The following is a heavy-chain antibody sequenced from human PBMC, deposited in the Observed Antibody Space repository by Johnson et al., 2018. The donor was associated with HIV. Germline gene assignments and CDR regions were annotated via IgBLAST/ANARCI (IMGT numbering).Heavy chain of an antibody. J-gene: IGHJ3*02. CDR3: ARGRGGNTFDAFDI. Sequence: VQLVESGGGLVKPGGSLRLSCAASGFTFSSYAMHWVRQAPGKGLEWVAVISYDGSNKYYADSVKGRFTISRDNSKNTLYLQMNSLRAEDTALYYCARGRGGNTFDAFDIWGQGTMVTVSS. CDR1: GFTFSSYA. CDR2: ISYDGSNK. D-gene: IGHD4-23*01. V-gene: IGHV3-30-3*01.